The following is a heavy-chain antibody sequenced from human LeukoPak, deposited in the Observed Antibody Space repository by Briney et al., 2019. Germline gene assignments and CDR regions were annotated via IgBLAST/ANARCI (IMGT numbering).Heavy chain of an antibody. J-gene: IGHJ5*02. V-gene: IGHV4-39*01. CDR1: GGSISSSSYY. CDR3: ARMGAIAAAS. D-gene: IGHD6-13*01. Sequence: SETLSLTRTVSGGSISSSSYYWGWIRQPPGKGLEWIGSIYYSGSTYYNPSLKSRVTISVDTSKNQFSLKLSSVTAADTAVYYCARMGAIAAASWGQGTLVTVSS. CDR2: IYYSGST.